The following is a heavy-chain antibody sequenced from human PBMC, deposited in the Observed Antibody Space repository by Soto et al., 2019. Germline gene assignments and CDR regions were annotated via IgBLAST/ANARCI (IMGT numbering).Heavy chain of an antibody. CDR2: MNPTSGDT. V-gene: IGHV1-8*01. CDR1: GYTFTSYD. D-gene: IGHD6-13*01. CDR3: ARGAPLDSSNWLLDF. Sequence: QVQLVQSGAEVKKPGASVRVSCKASGYTFTSYDINWVRQATGQGLEWMGWMNPTSGDTVFAQKFEGRVTMTKHTSIHTGYLELSRLKSDDTAMDYCARGAPLDSSNWLLDFWGHGTLVTVSS. J-gene: IGHJ5*01.